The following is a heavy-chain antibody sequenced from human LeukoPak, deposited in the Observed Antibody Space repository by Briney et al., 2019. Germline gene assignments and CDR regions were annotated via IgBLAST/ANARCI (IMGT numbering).Heavy chain of an antibody. D-gene: IGHD4-11*01. Sequence: ASVKVSCKASGYTFTSYYMHWVRQAPGQGLEWMGIINPSGGSTSYAQKFQGRVTMTRDTSTSTVYMELSSLRSEDTAVYYCARESPPREDYSNPLTPFKFDYWGQGTLVTVSS. CDR1: GYTFTSYY. CDR3: ARESPPREDYSNPLTPFKFDY. CDR2: INPSGGST. V-gene: IGHV1-46*01. J-gene: IGHJ4*02.